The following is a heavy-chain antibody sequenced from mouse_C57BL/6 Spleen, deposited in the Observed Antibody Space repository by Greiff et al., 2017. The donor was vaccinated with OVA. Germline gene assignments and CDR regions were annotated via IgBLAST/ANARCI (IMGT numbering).Heavy chain of an antibody. V-gene: IGHV1-69*01. J-gene: IGHJ4*01. D-gene: IGHD1-1*01. CDR2: IDPSDSYT. Sequence: QVQLQQPGAELVMPGASVKLSCKASGYTFTSYWMHWVKQRPGQGLEWIGEIDPSDSYTNYNQKFKGKSTLTVDKSSSTAYMQLSSLTSEDSAVYYCAGTTVVATVDYWGQGTSVTVSS. CDR1: GYTFTSYW. CDR3: AGTTVVATVDY.